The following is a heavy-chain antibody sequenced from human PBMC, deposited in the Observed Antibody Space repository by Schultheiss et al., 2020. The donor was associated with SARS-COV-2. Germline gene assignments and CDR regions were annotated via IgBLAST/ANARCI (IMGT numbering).Heavy chain of an antibody. CDR1: GFTFSSYG. Sequence: GGSLRLSCAASGFTFSSYGMHWVRQAPGKGLEWVAVIWYDGSNKYYADSVKGRFTISRDNSKNTLYLQMNSLRAEDTAVYYCARDGGLYSSSSYFDYWGQGTPVTVSS. CDR2: IWYDGSNK. CDR3: ARDGGLYSSSSYFDY. D-gene: IGHD6-6*01. V-gene: IGHV3-33*01. J-gene: IGHJ4*02.